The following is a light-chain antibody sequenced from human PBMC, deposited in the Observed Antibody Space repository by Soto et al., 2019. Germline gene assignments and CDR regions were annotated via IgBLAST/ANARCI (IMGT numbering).Light chain of an antibody. CDR2: RTS. J-gene: IGKJ1*01. CDR1: QSVSSSY. Sequence: IVVTLSLCTLSLSPRQRATLSCMSSQSVSSSYLAWYQQKPGQAPRLLIYRTSNRATGIPDRFSGSGSGTDFTLTISRLEPEDFAVYWCQQDDSLLRTFGQGTKVDIK. CDR3: QQDDSLLRT. V-gene: IGKV3-20*01.